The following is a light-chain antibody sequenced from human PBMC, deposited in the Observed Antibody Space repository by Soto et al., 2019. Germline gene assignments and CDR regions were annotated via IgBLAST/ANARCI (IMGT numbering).Light chain of an antibody. CDR2: EAS. CDR3: QQHINWPLT. V-gene: IGKV3-11*01. Sequence: EIVLTQSPATLSLSPGERATLSCRASQTVSSSLAWYQQKPGQAPRLLIYEASNRATGIPARFSGSGSGADFTLTISSLEPEDFALYYCQQHINWPLTSGGGTKVEIK. J-gene: IGKJ4*01. CDR1: QTVSSS.